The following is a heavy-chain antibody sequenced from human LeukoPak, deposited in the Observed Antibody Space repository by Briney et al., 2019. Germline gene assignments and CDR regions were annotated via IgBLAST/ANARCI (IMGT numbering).Heavy chain of an antibody. CDR3: AELGITMIGGV. Sequence: HGGSLRLSCAASGFTFSSYWMNWVRQAPGKGLEWVSYISSSGSTIYYADSVKGRFTISRDNAKNSLYLQMNSLRAEDTAVYYCAELGITMIGGVWGKGTTVTISS. J-gene: IGHJ6*04. CDR2: ISSSGSTI. D-gene: IGHD3-10*02. V-gene: IGHV3-48*04. CDR1: GFTFSSYW.